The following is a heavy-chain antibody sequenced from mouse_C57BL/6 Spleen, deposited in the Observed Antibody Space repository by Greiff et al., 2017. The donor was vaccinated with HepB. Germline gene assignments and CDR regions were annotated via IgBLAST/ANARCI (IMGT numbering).Heavy chain of an antibody. Sequence: QVQLQQPGAELVKPGASVKLSCKASGYTFTSYWMHWVKQRPGQGLEWIGMIHPNSGSTNYNEKFKSKATLTVDKSSSTAYMQLSSLTSEDSAVYYCARANDGYYREFAYGGQGTLVTVSA. D-gene: IGHD2-3*01. CDR1: GYTFTSYW. V-gene: IGHV1-64*01. CDR3: ARANDGYYREFAY. J-gene: IGHJ3*01. CDR2: IHPNSGST.